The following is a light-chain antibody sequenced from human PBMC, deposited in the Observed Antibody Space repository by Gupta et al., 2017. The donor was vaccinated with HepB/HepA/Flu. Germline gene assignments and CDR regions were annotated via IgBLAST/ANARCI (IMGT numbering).Light chain of an antibody. CDR3: QQYNNYPPVT. CDR1: HKGSSN. J-gene: IGKJ1*01. V-gene: IGKV3-15*01. Sequence: ATPSVASGESTTPTSRPSHKGSSNWVWYQQKPGRTPTHLMIDAATSATGSAARFSGSGCGTEFTLTISSRQEEDVAVYYCQQYNNYPPVTFGQGTKVEIK. CDR2: DAA.